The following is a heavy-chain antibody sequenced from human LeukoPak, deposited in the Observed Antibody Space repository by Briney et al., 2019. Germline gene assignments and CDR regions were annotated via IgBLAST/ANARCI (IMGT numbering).Heavy chain of an antibody. J-gene: IGHJ4*02. D-gene: IGHD3-22*01. V-gene: IGHV3-30-3*01. CDR3: ARDQNYYDSSGYDY. CDR2: ISYDGFTT. Sequence: PGGSLRLSCAASGFTFSSYAMHWVRQAPGKRLEWVAFISYDGFTTYYADSVKGRFTISRDNSNNTLYLQINSLRDEDTAVYYCARDQNYYDSSGYDYWGQGTLVTVSS. CDR1: GFTFSSYA.